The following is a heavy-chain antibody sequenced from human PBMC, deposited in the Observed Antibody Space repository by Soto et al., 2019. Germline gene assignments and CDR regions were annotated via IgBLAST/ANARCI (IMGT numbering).Heavy chain of an antibody. V-gene: IGHV1-18*01. CDR1: GYTFTSYG. Sequence: QVQLVQSGAEVKKPGASVKVSCKASGYTFTSYGISWVRRAPGQGLEWMGWISAYNGNTNYAQKLQGRVTMTTDTATSTAYMELRSLRSDDTAVYYCARDWGSVAARPLFGQPWGYYFDYWGQGTLVTVSS. CDR2: ISAYNGNT. CDR3: ARDWGSVAARPLFGQPWGYYFDY. D-gene: IGHD6-6*01. J-gene: IGHJ4*02.